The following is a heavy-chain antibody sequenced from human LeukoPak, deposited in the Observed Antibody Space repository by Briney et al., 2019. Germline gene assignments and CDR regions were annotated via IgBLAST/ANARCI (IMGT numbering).Heavy chain of an antibody. D-gene: IGHD3-10*01. Sequence: SETLSLTCTVSGGSISSHYWSWIRQPPGKGLEWIGYIYYSGSTNYNPSLKSRVTISVDTSKNQFSLKLSSVTAADTAVYYCARVGNYYYMDVWGKGTTVTVSS. CDR1: GGSISSHY. CDR2: IYYSGST. CDR3: ARVGNYYYMDV. J-gene: IGHJ6*03. V-gene: IGHV4-59*11.